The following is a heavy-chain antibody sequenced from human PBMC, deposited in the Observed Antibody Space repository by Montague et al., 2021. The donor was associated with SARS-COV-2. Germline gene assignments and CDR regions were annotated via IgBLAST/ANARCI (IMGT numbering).Heavy chain of an antibody. CDR3: ARVRAVPAAMRIFSLGRNYRGMDV. CDR1: GGSFSGYY. D-gene: IGHD2-2*01. J-gene: IGHJ6*02. CDR2: INHSGST. V-gene: IGHV4-34*01. Sequence: SETLSLTCAVYGGSFSGYYWSWIRQPPGKGLEWIGEINHSGSTNYNPSLKSRVTISVDTSKNQFSLKLSSVTAADTAVYYCARVRAVPAAMRIFSLGRNYRGMDVWGQGTTVTVSS.